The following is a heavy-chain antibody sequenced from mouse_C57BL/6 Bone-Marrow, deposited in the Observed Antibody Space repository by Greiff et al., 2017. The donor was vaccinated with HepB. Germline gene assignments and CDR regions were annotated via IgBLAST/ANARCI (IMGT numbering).Heavy chain of an antibody. CDR3: ARYPPSYYGSSSGAMDY. D-gene: IGHD1-1*01. J-gene: IGHJ4*01. V-gene: IGHV1-26*01. CDR1: GYTFTDYY. CDR2: INPNNGGT. Sequence: VQLQQSGPELVKPGASVKISCKASGYTFTDYYMNWVKQSHGKSLEWIGDINPNNGGTSYNQKFKGKATLTVDKSSSTAYMELRSLTSEDSAVYYCARYPPSYYGSSSGAMDYWGQGTSVTVSS.